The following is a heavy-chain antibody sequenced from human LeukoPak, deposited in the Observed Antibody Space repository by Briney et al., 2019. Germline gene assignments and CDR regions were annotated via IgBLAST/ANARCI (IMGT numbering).Heavy chain of an antibody. CDR3: AESGPSSSWYNYYYYYGMDV. V-gene: IGHV3-30-3*01. CDR2: ISYDGSNK. CDR1: GFTFSSYA. Sequence: GRSLRLSCAASGFTFSSYAMHWVRQAPGKGLEWVAVISYDGSNKYYADSVKGRFTITRDNSKNTLYLQMNSLRAEDTAVYYCAESGPSSSWYNYYYYYGMDVWGQGTTVTVSS. D-gene: IGHD6-13*01. J-gene: IGHJ6*02.